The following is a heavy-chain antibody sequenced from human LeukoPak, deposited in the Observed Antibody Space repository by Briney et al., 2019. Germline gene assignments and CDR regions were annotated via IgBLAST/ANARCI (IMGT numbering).Heavy chain of an antibody. Sequence: GGSLRLSCAASGFTFSSYGMHWVRQAPGKGLEWVAVIWYDGSNKYYADSVKGRFTISRDNSKNTLYLQMNSLRAEDTAVYYCARDLSVGATTSAFDIWGQGTMVTVSS. D-gene: IGHD1-26*01. CDR2: IWYDGSNK. CDR3: ARDLSVGATTSAFDI. J-gene: IGHJ3*02. CDR1: GFTFSSYG. V-gene: IGHV3-33*01.